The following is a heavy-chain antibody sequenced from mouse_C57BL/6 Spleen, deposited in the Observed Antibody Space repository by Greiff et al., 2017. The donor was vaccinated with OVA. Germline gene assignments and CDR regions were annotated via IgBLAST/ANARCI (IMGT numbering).Heavy chain of an antibody. CDR1: GYTFTSYW. Sequence: QVQLQQPGAELVKPGASVQMSCKASGYTFTSYWVTWVKQRPGQGLEWIGDIYPGSGSTNYNEKFKSKATLTVDSSSSTAYMLLSSLTSEDYAVYDGASGRDYYGSDAMDDWGKGTSVTVSS. CDR2: IYPGSGST. CDR3: ASGRDYYGSDAMDD. D-gene: IGHD1-1*01. J-gene: IGHJ4*01. V-gene: IGHV1-55*01.